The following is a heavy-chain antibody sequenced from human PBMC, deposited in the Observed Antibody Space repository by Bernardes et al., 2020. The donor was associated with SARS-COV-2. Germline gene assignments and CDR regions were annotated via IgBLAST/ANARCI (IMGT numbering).Heavy chain of an antibody. D-gene: IGHD3-3*01. V-gene: IGHV1-24*01. CDR2: FDPQYGDP. Sequence: ALKVSCKVSGNSLTAASIYWVRQAPGKELEWMGSFDPQYGDPIYAQKFQVRITMTEDTSTDTAYMELSGLRSEDTAVYYCATDSISGIVIMAWVYWGQGTLVTGSS. CDR1: GNSLTAAS. CDR3: ATDSISGIVIMAWVY. J-gene: IGHJ4*02.